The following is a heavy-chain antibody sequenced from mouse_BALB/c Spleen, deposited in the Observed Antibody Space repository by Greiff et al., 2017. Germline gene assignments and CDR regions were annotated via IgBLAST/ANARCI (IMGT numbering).Heavy chain of an antibody. CDR2: IYPYNGGT. CDR3: ARSDAAYDYDDY. Sequence: VQLKQSGPELVKPGASVKISCKASGYTFTDYNMHWVKQSHGKSLEWIGYIYPYNGGTGYNQKFKSKATLTVDNSSSTAYMELRSLTSEDSAVYYCARSDAAYDYDDYWGQGTTLTVSS. CDR1: GYTFTDYN. J-gene: IGHJ2*01. V-gene: IGHV1S29*02. D-gene: IGHD2-4*01.